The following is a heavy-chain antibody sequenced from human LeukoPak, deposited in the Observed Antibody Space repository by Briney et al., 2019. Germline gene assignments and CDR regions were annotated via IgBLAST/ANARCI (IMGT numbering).Heavy chain of an antibody. Sequence: SVKVSCKASGGTFSSYAISWVRQAPGQGLEWMGRIIPILGIANYAQKFQGRVTITADKSTSTAYMELSSLRSEDTAVYYCAREGVKYYGSGIGVVGYWGQGTLVTVSS. CDR1: GGTFSSYA. CDR3: AREGVKYYGSGIGVVGY. J-gene: IGHJ4*02. CDR2: IIPILGIA. V-gene: IGHV1-69*04. D-gene: IGHD3-10*01.